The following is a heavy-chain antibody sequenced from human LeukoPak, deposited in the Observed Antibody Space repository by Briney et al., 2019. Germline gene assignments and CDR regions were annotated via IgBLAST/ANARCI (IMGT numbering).Heavy chain of an antibody. D-gene: IGHD4-17*01. Sequence: PSETLSLTCTVSGGSISSSTYSWGWIRQPPGTGLEWIGTIYYSGSTYYNPSLKSRVTMSVDTSKNQFSLKLSSVTAADTAVYYCARLSPLHDYGDYSPKYYFDYWGQGTLVTVSS. J-gene: IGHJ4*02. V-gene: IGHV4-39*01. CDR3: ARLSPLHDYGDYSPKYYFDY. CDR1: GGSISSSTYS. CDR2: IYYSGST.